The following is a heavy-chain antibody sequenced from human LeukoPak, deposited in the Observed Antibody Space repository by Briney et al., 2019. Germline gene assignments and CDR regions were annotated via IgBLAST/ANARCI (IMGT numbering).Heavy chain of an antibody. D-gene: IGHD3-16*01. CDR2: ISGSGGST. J-gene: IGHJ3*02. V-gene: IGHV3-23*01. Sequence: TGGSLRLSCAASGFTFSSYAMSWVRQAPGKGLDWVSAISGSGGSTYYADSVKGRFTISRDNSKNTLYLQMNSLRAEDTAVYYCAKPYAWANDAFDIWGQGTMVTVSS. CDR3: AKPYAWANDAFDI. CDR1: GFTFSSYA.